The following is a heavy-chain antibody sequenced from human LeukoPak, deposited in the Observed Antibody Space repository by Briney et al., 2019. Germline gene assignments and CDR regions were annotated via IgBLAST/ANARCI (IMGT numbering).Heavy chain of an antibody. CDR1: GGSISSGSYY. CDR3: ARHPRGGYGYPDPLAFDI. J-gene: IGHJ3*02. D-gene: IGHD5-18*01. Sequence: KPSETLSLTCTVSGGSISSGSYYWSWIRQPAGKGLEWIGRIYTSGSTNYNPSLKSRVTISVDTSKNQFSLNLSSVTAADTAVYYCARHPRGGYGYPDPLAFDIWGQGTMVTVSS. CDR2: IYTSGST. V-gene: IGHV4-61*02.